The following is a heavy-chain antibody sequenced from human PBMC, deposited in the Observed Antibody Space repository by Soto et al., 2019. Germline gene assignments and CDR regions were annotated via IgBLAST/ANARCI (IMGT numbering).Heavy chain of an antibody. V-gene: IGHV3-74*01. D-gene: IGHD2-21*02. CDR2: VNSDESVT. CDR1: GFTLSSYW. Sequence: VQLVASGGGLVQPGGSLRLSCAASGFTLSSYWMHWVRQSPGKGLVWVSRVNSDESVTSYADSVKGRFTISRDDAKNTLYLQMSSLSVEDTALYYCVCFECGRTAVVTAMEANGYWGQGTLVTVSS. CDR3: VCFECGRTAVVTAMEANGY. J-gene: IGHJ4*02.